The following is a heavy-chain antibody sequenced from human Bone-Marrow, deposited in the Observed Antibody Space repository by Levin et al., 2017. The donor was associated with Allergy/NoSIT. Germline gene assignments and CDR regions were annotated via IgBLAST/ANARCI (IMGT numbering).Heavy chain of an antibody. CDR1: GFTFSSYA. CDR3: AKETGYARRRDFDY. Sequence: RSGGSLRLSCAASGFTFSSYAIHWVRQAPGKGLEWVTSVSYDGSDKYYADSVKGRFTISRDNSKNTVYLQVNRLRAEDTAVYYCAKETGYARRRDFDYWGQGTLVTVSS. D-gene: IGHD3-9*01. CDR2: VSYDGSDK. V-gene: IGHV3-30*04. J-gene: IGHJ4*02.